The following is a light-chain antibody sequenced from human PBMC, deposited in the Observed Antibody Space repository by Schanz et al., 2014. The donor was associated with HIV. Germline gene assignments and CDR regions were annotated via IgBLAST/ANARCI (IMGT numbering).Light chain of an antibody. CDR1: SSNIKINA. Sequence: QSVLTQPPSASGPPGQRVTISCSGSSSNIKINAVHWYQQLPGTGPKLLIYATYNRPSGVPDRFSGSKSGNTASLTVSGLQPEDEADYYCSSFAGSNIPWVFGGGTKLTVL. J-gene: IGLJ3*02. CDR2: ATY. V-gene: IGLV1-44*01. CDR3: SSFAGSNIPWV.